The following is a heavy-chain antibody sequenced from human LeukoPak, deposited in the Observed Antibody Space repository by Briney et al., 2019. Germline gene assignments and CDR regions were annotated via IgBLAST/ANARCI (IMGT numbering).Heavy chain of an antibody. CDR2: IDISGST. V-gene: IGHV4-4*07. J-gene: IGHJ5*02. CDR1: GGSISSYY. D-gene: IGHD3-22*01. Sequence: SETLSLTCTVSGGSISSYYWSRIRQPAGKGLEWIGRIDISGSTNDNPSLKSRVTMSVDTSKNQFSLKLSSVTAADTAFYYCAGLYYYDSSGFDPWGQGTLVTVSS. CDR3: AGLYYYDSSGFDP.